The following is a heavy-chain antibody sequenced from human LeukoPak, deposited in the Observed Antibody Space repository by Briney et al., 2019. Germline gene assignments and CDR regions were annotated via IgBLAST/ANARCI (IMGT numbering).Heavy chain of an antibody. Sequence: PGGSLRLSCAASGFTFSSYGMHWVRQAPGKGLEWVSAISGSGGSTYYADSVKGRFTISRDNPKNTLYLQMNSLRAEDTAVYYCAKVGSLRYSSSWYDYWGQGTLVTVSS. CDR3: AKVGSLRYSSSWYDY. V-gene: IGHV3-23*01. J-gene: IGHJ4*02. CDR2: ISGSGGST. D-gene: IGHD6-13*01. CDR1: GFTFSSYG.